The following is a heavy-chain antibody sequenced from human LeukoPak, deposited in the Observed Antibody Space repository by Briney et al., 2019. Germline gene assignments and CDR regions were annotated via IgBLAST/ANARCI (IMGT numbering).Heavy chain of an antibody. Sequence: SETLSLTCTVSGAPINTYFWSWFRQPAGKGLEWIGRIHASGTTNYNASLKSRVSISVDTSKNQFSLKLSSVTAADTAVYYCARDRSAMVTYAFDIWGQGTMVTVSS. V-gene: IGHV4-4*07. CDR1: GAPINTYF. J-gene: IGHJ3*02. CDR2: IHASGTT. CDR3: ARDRSAMVTYAFDI. D-gene: IGHD5-18*01.